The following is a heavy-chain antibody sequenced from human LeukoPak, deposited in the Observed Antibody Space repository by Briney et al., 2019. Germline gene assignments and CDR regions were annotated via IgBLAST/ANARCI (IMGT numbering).Heavy chain of an antibody. V-gene: IGHV3-7*04. CDR3: ARDWWPVFDY. J-gene: IGHJ4*02. Sequence: GGSLRLSCAASGFTFSSYWMSWVRQAPGKGLEWVANIKEDGTQKYYVDSVKGRFTISRDNSKNSLYLQMNSLRAEDTAVYYCARDWWPVFDYWGQGTLVTVSS. CDR1: GFTFSSYW. D-gene: IGHD6-19*01. CDR2: IKEDGTQK.